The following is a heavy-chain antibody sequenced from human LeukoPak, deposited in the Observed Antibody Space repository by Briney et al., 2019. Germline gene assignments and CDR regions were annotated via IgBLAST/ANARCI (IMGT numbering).Heavy chain of an antibody. Sequence: SETLSLTCTVSGGSISSYYWSWIRQPAGKGLEWIGYIYYSGSTNYNPSLKSRVTISVDTSKNQFSLKLSSVTAADTAVYYCARSRLLMDWFDPWGQGTLVTVSS. V-gene: IGHV4-59*01. J-gene: IGHJ5*02. D-gene: IGHD3-22*01. CDR3: ARSRLLMDWFDP. CDR2: IYYSGST. CDR1: GGSISSYY.